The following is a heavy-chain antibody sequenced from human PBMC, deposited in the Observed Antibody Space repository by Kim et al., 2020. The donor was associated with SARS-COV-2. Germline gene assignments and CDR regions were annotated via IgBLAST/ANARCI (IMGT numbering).Heavy chain of an antibody. V-gene: IGHV1-69*01. J-gene: IGHJ4*02. CDR3: ARGWIAAAGPTDDFDY. D-gene: IGHD6-13*01. Sequence: KFKGRVTITADESTSTAYMELSSLRSEDTAVYYCARGWIAAAGPTDDFDYWGQGTLVTVSS.